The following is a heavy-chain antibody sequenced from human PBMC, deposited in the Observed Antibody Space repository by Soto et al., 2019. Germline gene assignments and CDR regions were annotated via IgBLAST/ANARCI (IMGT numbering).Heavy chain of an antibody. CDR1: GFTFSSYW. J-gene: IGHJ6*02. CDR3: ARATGSKYYYYYGMDV. V-gene: IGHV3-7*03. CDR2: IKQDGSEK. D-gene: IGHD2-2*01. Sequence: GGSLRLSCAASGFTFSSYWMSWVRQAPGKGLEWVANIKQDGSEKYYVDSVKGRFTISRDNAKNSLYLQMNSLRAEDTAVYYCARATGSKYYYYYGMDVWGQGTTVTVSS.